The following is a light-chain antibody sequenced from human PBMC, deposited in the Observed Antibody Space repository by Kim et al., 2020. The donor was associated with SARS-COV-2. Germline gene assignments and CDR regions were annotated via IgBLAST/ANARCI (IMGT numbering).Light chain of an antibody. V-gene: IGKV3-11*01. Sequence: EIVLTQSPATLSLSPGERATLSCRASQSVSSLAWYQQKPGQAPRLLIYDASNRATGIAARFSGSGSGTDFTLTISSLEPEDSAVYFRQQRTSWPPVPTFGGGTKVDIK. CDR3: QQRTSWPPVPT. J-gene: IGKJ4*01. CDR2: DAS. CDR1: QSVSS.